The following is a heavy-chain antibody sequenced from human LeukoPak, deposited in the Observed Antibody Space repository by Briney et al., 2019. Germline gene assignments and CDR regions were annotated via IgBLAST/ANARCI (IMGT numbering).Heavy chain of an antibody. J-gene: IGHJ4*02. V-gene: IGHV1-2*02. CDR2: INPNSGGT. Sequence: ASVKVSCKAPGYTFTGYYMHWVRQAPGQGLEWMGWINPNSGGTNYAQKFQGRVTMTRDTSISTAYMELSRLRSDDTAVYYCARLVYAISTFDYWGQGTLVTVSS. CDR1: GYTFTGYY. D-gene: IGHD2-8*01. CDR3: ARLVYAISTFDY.